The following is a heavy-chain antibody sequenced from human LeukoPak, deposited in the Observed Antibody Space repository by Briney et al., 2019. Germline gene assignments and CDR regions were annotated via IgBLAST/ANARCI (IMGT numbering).Heavy chain of an antibody. Sequence: SQTLSLTCTVSGGSISSGDYYWSWIRQPPGTGLEWIGYMYYSGSTYYNPSLKGRVTISVDTSKNQFSLKLNSVTAADTAVYYCARYSGSYYLDYWGQGTLVTVSS. J-gene: IGHJ4*02. D-gene: IGHD1-26*01. V-gene: IGHV4-30-4*01. CDR1: GGSISSGDYY. CDR3: ARYSGSYYLDY. CDR2: MYYSGST.